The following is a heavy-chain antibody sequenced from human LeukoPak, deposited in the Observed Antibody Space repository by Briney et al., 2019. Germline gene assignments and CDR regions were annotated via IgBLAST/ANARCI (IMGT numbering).Heavy chain of an antibody. CDR1: GFTVSSNY. CDR3: ARDPVGATTPDC. D-gene: IGHD1-26*01. Sequence: PGGSLRLSCAASGFTVSSNYMSWVRQAPGKGLEWVSVIYSGGSTYYADSVKGRFTISRDNSKNTLYLQMNSLRAEDTAVYYCARDPVGATTPDCWGQGALVTVSS. V-gene: IGHV3-53*01. J-gene: IGHJ4*02. CDR2: IYSGGST.